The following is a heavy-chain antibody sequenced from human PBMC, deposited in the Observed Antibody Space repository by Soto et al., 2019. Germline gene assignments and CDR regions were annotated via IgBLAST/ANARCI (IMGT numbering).Heavy chain of an antibody. CDR3: AKDITGSIYGMDV. Sequence: SLSLSCAASGFTFDDYAMHGVRQAPGKGLEWVSGISWNSGSIGYADSVKGRFTISRDNAKNSLYLQMNSLRAEDTALYYCAKDITGSIYGMDVWGQGTTVTVSS. CDR1: GFTFDDYA. CDR2: ISWNSGSI. V-gene: IGHV3-9*01. J-gene: IGHJ6*02. D-gene: IGHD3-10*01.